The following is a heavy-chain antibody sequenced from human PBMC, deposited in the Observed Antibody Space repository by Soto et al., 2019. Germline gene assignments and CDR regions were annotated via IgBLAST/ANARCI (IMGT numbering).Heavy chain of an antibody. D-gene: IGHD6-19*01. V-gene: IGHV3-53*01. J-gene: IGHJ3*02. CDR3: ARDRGSGWYPGAFDI. CDR1: GFTVSINY. Sequence: GGSLRLSCAASGFTVSINYMSWVRQAPGKGLEWVSVIYSGGSTYYADSVKGRFTISRDNSKNTLYLQMNSLRAEDTAVYYCARDRGSGWYPGAFDIWGQGTMVTVSS. CDR2: IYSGGST.